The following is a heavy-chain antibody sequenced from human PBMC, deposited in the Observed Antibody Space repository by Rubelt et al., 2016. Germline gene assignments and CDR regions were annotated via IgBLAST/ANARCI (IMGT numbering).Heavy chain of an antibody. CDR2: IGTRPDII. Sequence: SGGGLVQPGGSLRLSCAVSGFTFSTTHMNWVRQAPGKGLEWVSYIGTRPDIIYYADSVKGRFTISRDNSKNTLYLQMNSLRAEDTAVYYCAACRDGYNVFDYWGQGTLVTVSS. CDR1: GFTFSTTH. D-gene: IGHD5-24*01. V-gene: IGHV3-48*04. J-gene: IGHJ4*02. CDR3: AACRDGYNVFDY.